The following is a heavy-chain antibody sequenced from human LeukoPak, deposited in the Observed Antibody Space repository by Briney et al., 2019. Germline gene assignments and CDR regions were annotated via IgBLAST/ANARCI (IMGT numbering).Heavy chain of an antibody. V-gene: IGHV3-23*01. D-gene: IGHD1-1*01. J-gene: IGHJ4*02. CDR3: AKASNTWNYFDY. Sequence: HPGGSLRLSCAASGFTFSSFAMSWVRQAPGKGLEWVSAISGSGGSTYYADSVKGRFTISRDNSKNTLSLQMNSLRAEDTAIYYCAKASNTWNYFDYWGQGTLVTVSS. CDR2: ISGSGGST. CDR1: GFTFSSFA.